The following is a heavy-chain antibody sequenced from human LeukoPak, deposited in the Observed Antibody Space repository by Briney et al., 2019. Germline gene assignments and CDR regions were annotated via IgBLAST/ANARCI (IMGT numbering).Heavy chain of an antibody. CDR1: GYTFTSYG. D-gene: IGHD3-22*01. J-gene: IGHJ4*02. CDR2: ISAYNGNT. Sequence: ASVKVSCKASGYTFTSYGISWVRQAPGQGLEWMGWISAYNGNTNYAQKLQGRVTMTTDTSTSTAYMELRSLRSDDTAVYYCARGGYIYDSSDYYARFDYWGQGTLVTVSS. CDR3: ARGGYIYDSSDYYARFDY. V-gene: IGHV1-18*01.